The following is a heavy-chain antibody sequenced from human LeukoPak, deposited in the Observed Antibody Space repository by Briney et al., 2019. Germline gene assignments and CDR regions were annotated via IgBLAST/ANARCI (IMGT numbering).Heavy chain of an antibody. CDR3: ARGVYIAAAQCAY. CDR1: GGSISSCY. CDR2: IYYSGTT. Sequence: SETLSLTCTVSGGSISSCYWSWIRQPPGKGLEWIGYIYYSGTTNYNPSLKSRVTISVDTSKNQFSLKLSSVTAADTAVYYCARGVYIAAAQCAYWGQGTLVTVSS. J-gene: IGHJ4*02. D-gene: IGHD6-13*01. V-gene: IGHV4-59*01.